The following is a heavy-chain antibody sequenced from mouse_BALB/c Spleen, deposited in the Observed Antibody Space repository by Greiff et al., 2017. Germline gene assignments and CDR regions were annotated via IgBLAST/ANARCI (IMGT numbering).Heavy chain of an antibody. CDR1: GFTFSDYY. CDR3: ARQAITKGYFDY. V-gene: IGHV5-4*02. CDR2: ISDGGSYT. Sequence: EVKLMESGGGLVKPGGSLKLSCAASGFTFSDYYMYWVRQTPEKRLEWVATISDGGSYTYYPDSVKGRFTISRDNAKNNLYLQMSSLKSEDTAMYYCARQAITKGYFDYWGQGTTLTVSS. D-gene: IGHD2-4*01. J-gene: IGHJ2*01.